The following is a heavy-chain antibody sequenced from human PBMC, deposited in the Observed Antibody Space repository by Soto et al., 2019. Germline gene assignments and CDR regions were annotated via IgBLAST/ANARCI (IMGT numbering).Heavy chain of an antibody. CDR1: GFTFSSYW. V-gene: IGHV3-74*03. CDR3: VRGHVRGNDRHFDY. D-gene: IGHD3-16*02. CDR2: IIGDGNEI. Sequence: EVQLAESGGGLVQPGGSLRLSCAASGFTFSSYWMHWVRQAPGKGLVWVSRIIGDGNEITYADSVKGRFTISRDNAKNTVMLKMNSQGAEDTYLYYCVRGHVRGNDRHFDYWGQGTVVTVSS. J-gene: IGHJ4*02.